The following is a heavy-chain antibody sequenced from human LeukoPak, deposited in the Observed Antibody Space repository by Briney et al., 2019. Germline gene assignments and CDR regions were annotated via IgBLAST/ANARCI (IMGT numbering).Heavy chain of an antibody. CDR2: IYYSWST. CDR1: GGSISSYY. V-gene: IGHV4-59*08. Sequence: SEILSLTCTGSGGSISSYYWSWIRLPPRKGLGWIRNIYYSWSTNYNPSLKSRVTISVDTSKNQFSLKLSSETAADTAVYYCARRSLYYGMDVWGQGTTVTVSS. J-gene: IGHJ6*02. CDR3: ARRSLYYGMDV.